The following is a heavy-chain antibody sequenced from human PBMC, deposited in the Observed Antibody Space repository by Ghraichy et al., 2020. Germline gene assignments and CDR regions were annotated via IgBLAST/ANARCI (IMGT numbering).Heavy chain of an antibody. CDR3: ARGLSGYGGYDY. CDR1: EFSLSDARMG. J-gene: IGHJ4*02. V-gene: IGHV2-26*01. D-gene: IGHD5-12*01. Sequence: GPTLVKPTETLTLTCIVSEFSLSDARMGVGWIRQPPGKALEWLAHIVSNDEKSYGTSLNSRFTVSKDTSKSQVVLTMTNMDPVDTGTYYCARGLSGYGGYDYWGQGILVTVSS. CDR2: IVSNDEK.